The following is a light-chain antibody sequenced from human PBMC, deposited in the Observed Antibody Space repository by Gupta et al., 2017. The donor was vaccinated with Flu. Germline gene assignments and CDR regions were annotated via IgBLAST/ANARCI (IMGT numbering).Light chain of an antibody. J-gene: IGKJ4*01. CDR1: QSLLHSNGYNY. CDR2: LGS. CDR3: MQTLQTPLT. Sequence: DIVMTQSPLSLPVTPGEPASISCRSSQSLLHSNGYNYLDWYLQKPGQSPQLLIYLGSNRASGVPDRFSGSGSGTDFTLKISGVEDEDVGVYYCMQTLQTPLTFGRGTKVEIK. V-gene: IGKV2-28*01.